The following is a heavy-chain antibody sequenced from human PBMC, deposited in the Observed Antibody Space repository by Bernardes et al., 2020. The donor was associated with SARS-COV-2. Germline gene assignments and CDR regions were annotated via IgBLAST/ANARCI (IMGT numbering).Heavy chain of an antibody. V-gene: IGHV3-7*03. J-gene: IGHJ6*02. CDR2: IKRDGSET. CDR3: ARSAGMDV. CDR1: GFDFSDYW. Sequence: GSLRLSCAGSGFDFSDYWMTWVRQAPGKGLEWVANIKRDGSETYYVDSVKGRFTISRDNAENLVFLQMNSLRAEDTAVFYCARSAGMDVWGQGTMVTVSS.